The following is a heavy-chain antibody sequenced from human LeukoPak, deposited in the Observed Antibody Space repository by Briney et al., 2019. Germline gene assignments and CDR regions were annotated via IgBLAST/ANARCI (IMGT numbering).Heavy chain of an antibody. D-gene: IGHD6-19*01. V-gene: IGHV3-23*01. CDR3: AKQNSGSHDY. J-gene: IGHJ4*02. CDR2: ISETGGGT. CDR1: GITFSRYP. Sequence: PGGSLRLSCAASGITFSRYPMSWVRQAPGKGLEWVSSISETGGGTYYADSVKGRSTISRDNSKNTLFLQMTSLRAEDTAVYYCAKQNSGSHDYWGQGTRVTVSS.